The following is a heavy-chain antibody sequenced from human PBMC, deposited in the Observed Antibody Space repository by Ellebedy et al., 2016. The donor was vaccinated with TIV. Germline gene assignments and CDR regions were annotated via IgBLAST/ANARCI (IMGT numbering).Heavy chain of an antibody. D-gene: IGHD3-3*01. J-gene: IGHJ4*02. V-gene: IGHV3-74*01. CDR1: GFTFSSYT. CDR2: INGDGSST. CDR3: RLPGFFVDFDY. Sequence: GGSLRLXXAASGFTFSSYTMNWVRQAPRKGPVWVSRINGDGSSTSYADFVKGRFTISRDNARNTLFLQMNSLRAEDTAVYYCRLPGFFVDFDYWGQGTLVTVSS.